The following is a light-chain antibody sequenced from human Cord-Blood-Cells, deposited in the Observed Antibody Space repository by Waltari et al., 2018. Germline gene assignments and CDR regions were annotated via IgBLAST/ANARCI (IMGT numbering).Light chain of an antibody. CDR2: DAS. J-gene: IGKJ3*01. CDR3: QQRSNWPLFT. V-gene: IGKV3-11*01. CDR1: QSVSSY. Sequence: EIVLTQSPATLSLSPGERATLSCRASQSVSSYLAWYQQKPGQAPRLLLYDASNRATGITARFSGSGSGTDFTLTISSLEPEDFAVYYCQQRSNWPLFTFGPGTKVDIK.